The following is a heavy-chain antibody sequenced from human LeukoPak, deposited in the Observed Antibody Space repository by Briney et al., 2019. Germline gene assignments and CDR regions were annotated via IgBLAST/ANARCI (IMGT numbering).Heavy chain of an antibody. CDR1: GGSFSGYY. V-gene: IGHV4-34*01. CDR2: INHSGST. J-gene: IGHJ4*02. CDR3: AREDYYGSGSYYIGFDY. D-gene: IGHD3-10*01. Sequence: SETLSLTCAVYGGSFSGYYWSWIRQPPGKGLEWIGEINHSGSTYYNPSLKSRVTIFVDTSKNQFSLKLSSVTAADTAVYYCAREDYYGSGSYYIGFDYWGQGTLVTVSS.